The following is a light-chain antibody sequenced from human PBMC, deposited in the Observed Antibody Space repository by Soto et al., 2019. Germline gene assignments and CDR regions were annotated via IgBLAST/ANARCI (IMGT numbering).Light chain of an antibody. J-gene: IGLJ1*01. CDR1: ISNIGAGYD. Sequence: QAVLTELVLIQGAPGQCFTIAYTGSISNIGAGYDGHWYQQLPGTAPKLLIYGTSNRPSGVPDRFSGSKSGTSASLAITGLQAEDEADYYCQSYDSSLSGIGTGTKVTVL. CDR3: QSYDSSLSG. CDR2: GTS. V-gene: IGLV1-40*01.